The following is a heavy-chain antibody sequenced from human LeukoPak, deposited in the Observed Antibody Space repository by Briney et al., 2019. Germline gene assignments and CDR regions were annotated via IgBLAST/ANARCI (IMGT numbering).Heavy chain of an antibody. V-gene: IGHV3-23*01. CDR3: ARGTMFPYYFDY. CDR2: IGNSDET. D-gene: IGHD3-10*02. CDR1: GFTFSTFA. Sequence: GGSLRLSCAASGFTFSTFAMIWVRQAPGMGLEWVAAIGNSDETYYADAVKGRFTISRDTSKNSLYLQMNSLRAEDTAVYYCARGTMFPYYFDYWGQGTLVTVSS. J-gene: IGHJ4*02.